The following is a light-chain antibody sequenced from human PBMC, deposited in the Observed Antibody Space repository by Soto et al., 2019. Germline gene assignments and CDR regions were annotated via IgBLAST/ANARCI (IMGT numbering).Light chain of an antibody. CDR2: SNN. V-gene: IGLV1-44*01. J-gene: IGLJ1*01. CDR3: AAWDNSLNKV. CDR1: SSNIGSNT. Sequence: YALTQPPSASGTPGQRVTISCSGSSSNIGSNTVNWYQQLPGTAPKLLIYSNNQRPSGVPDRFSGSKSGTSASLAISLLQSEDEADYYCAAWDNSLNKVFGTGTKVTVL.